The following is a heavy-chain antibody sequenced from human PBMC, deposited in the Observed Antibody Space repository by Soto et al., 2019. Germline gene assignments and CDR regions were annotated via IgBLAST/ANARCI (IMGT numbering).Heavy chain of an antibody. CDR3: AKDMSITMIVVVKPYGMDV. J-gene: IGHJ6*02. D-gene: IGHD3-22*01. Sequence: GGSLRLSCAASGFTFSSYAMSWVRQAPGKGLEWVSAISGSGGSTYYADSVKGRFTISRDNSKNTLYLQMNSLRAEDTAVYYCAKDMSITMIVVVKPYGMDVWGQGTTVTVSS. V-gene: IGHV3-23*01. CDR1: GFTFSSYA. CDR2: ISGSGGST.